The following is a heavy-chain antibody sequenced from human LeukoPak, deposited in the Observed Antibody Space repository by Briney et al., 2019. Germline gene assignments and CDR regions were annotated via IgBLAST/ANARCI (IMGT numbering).Heavy chain of an antibody. CDR3: ARHPAMVKSFDY. CDR1: GGSISSYY. Sequence: TSETLSLTCTVSGGSISSYYWSWIRQPPGKGLEWIGYIYYSGSTNYNPSLKSRVTISVDTSKNQFSLKQSSVTAADTAVYYCARHPAMVKSFDYWGQGTLVTVSS. V-gene: IGHV4-59*08. D-gene: IGHD5-18*01. CDR2: IYYSGST. J-gene: IGHJ4*02.